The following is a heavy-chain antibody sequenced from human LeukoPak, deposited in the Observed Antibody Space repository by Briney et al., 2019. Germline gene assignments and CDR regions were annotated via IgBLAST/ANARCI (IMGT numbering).Heavy chain of an antibody. CDR1: GGSFSGYY. V-gene: IGHV4-34*01. CDR2: INHSGST. D-gene: IGHD3-22*01. J-gene: IGHJ4*02. CDR3: ARDLITMTLDY. Sequence: SSETLSLTCAVYGGSFSGYYWSWIRQPPGKGLEWIGEINHSGSTNYNPSLKSRVTISVDTSKNQFSLKLSSVTAADTAVYYCARDLITMTLDYWGQGTLVTVSS.